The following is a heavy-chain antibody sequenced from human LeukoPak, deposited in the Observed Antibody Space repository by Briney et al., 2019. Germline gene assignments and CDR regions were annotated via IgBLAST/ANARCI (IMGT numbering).Heavy chain of an antibody. J-gene: IGHJ4*02. CDR2: IYTSGST. D-gene: IGHD1-1*01. CDR3: ARRAWNAHYYFDY. V-gene: IGHV4-4*09. CDR1: GGSFSGYY. Sequence: SETRSLTCAVYGGSFSGYYWSWIRQPPGKGLEWIGYIYTSGSTNYNPSLKSRVTISVDTSKNQFSLKLSSVTAADTAVYYCARRAWNAHYYFDYWGQGTLVTVSS.